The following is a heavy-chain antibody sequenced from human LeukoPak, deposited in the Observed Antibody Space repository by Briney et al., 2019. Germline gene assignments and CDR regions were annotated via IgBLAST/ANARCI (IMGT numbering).Heavy chain of an antibody. Sequence: ASVKVFCKASGYTFTSYSMHWVRQAPGQGLEWMGIINPSGGGTSYAQKFQGRVTMTRDTSTSTVFMELSSLRSEDTAVYYCARGSLLLWFGELFPWGQGTLVTVSS. CDR2: INPSGGGT. D-gene: IGHD3-10*01. CDR1: GYTFTSYS. CDR3: ARGSLLLWFGELFP. J-gene: IGHJ5*02. V-gene: IGHV1-46*01.